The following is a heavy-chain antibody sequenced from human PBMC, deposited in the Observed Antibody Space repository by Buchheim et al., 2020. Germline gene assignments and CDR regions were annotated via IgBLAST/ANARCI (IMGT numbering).Heavy chain of an antibody. D-gene: IGHD2-21*02. J-gene: IGHJ6*02. CDR1: GFTFSSYS. CDR3: ARLTATVFYYYYYGMDV. V-gene: IGHV3-48*01. CDR2: ISSSSSTI. Sequence: EVQLVESGGGLVQPGGSLRLSCAASGFTFSSYSMNWVRQAPGKGLEWVSYISSSSSTIYYADSVKGRFTISRDNAKNSLYLQMNSLRAEDTAVYYCARLTATVFYYYYYGMDVWGQGTT.